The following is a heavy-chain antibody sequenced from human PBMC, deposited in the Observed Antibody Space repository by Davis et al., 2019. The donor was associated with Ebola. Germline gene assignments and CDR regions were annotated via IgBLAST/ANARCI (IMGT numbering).Heavy chain of an antibody. CDR3: ARLFFVRGVIRHAFDI. Sequence: PGGSLRLSCAASGFSFSSYWMSWVRQAPGKGLEWVANIKQDGSEKYYVDSVEGRFTVSRDNAKNSLYLQMNSLRAEDTAVYYCARLFFVRGVIRHAFDIWGQGTMVTVSS. CDR2: IKQDGSEK. CDR1: GFSFSSYW. D-gene: IGHD3-10*01. J-gene: IGHJ3*02. V-gene: IGHV3-7*01.